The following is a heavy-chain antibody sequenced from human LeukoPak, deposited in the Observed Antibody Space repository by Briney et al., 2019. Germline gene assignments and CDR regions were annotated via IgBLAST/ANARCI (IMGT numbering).Heavy chain of an antibody. CDR1: GFTFDDYA. J-gene: IGHJ4*02. V-gene: IGHV3-9*01. CDR2: ISWNSGSI. Sequence: GGSLRLSCAASGFTFDDYAMHWVRQAPGKGLEWVSGISWNSGSIGYADSVKGRLTISRDNAKNSLYLQMNSLRAEDTALYYCAKGASIAVAGTVDYWGQGTLVTVSS. CDR3: AKGASIAVAGTVDY. D-gene: IGHD6-19*01.